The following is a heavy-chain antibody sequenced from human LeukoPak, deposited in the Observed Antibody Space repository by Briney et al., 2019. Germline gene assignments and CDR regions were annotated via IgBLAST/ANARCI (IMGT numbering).Heavy chain of an antibody. V-gene: IGHV3-30*02. Sequence: PGGSLRLSCAASGFTFNNYGMHWVRQAPGKGLEWLAYIRYDGSNTYYADSVKGRFTVSRDDSKNTLYLQMNSLRADDTAVYYCATSFSRPYYFDYWGQGTLVTVSS. CDR3: ATSFSRPYYFDY. CDR1: GFTFNNYG. CDR2: IRYDGSNT. J-gene: IGHJ4*02.